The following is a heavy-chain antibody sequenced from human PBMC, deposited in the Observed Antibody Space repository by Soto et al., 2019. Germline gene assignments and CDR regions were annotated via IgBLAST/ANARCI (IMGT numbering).Heavy chain of an antibody. CDR2: IYPGDSDT. CDR3: ARNKGYCDSSSCYGLDV. V-gene: IGHV5-51*01. Sequence: GGSLKISCKGSGYSFTTYWIVWVRQMSGKGLEWMGAIYPGDSDTRYSPSFQGQVTISADKSISTAYLQWNSLKASDTAKYFCARNKGYCDSSSCYGLDVWGQGAAVTAP. D-gene: IGHD2-15*01. J-gene: IGHJ6*02. CDR1: GYSFTTYW.